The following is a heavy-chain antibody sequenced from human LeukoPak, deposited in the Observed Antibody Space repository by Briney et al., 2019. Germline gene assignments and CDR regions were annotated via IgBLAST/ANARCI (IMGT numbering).Heavy chain of an antibody. V-gene: IGHV3-48*01. D-gene: IGHD3-3*01. CDR2: ISSSSSTT. J-gene: IGHJ4*02. CDR1: GFTFSSYS. CDR3: AKDHLRVELRFLEWLPNGYYFDY. Sequence: GGSLRLSCAASGFTFSSYSMNWVRQAPGKGLEWVSYISSSSSTTYYADSVKGRFTISRDNSENTLYLQMNSLRAEDTAVYYCAKDHLRVELRFLEWLPNGYYFDYWGQGTLVTVSS.